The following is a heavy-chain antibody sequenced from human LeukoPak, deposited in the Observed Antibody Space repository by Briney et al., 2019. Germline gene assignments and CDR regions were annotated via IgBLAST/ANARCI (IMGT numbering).Heavy chain of an antibody. V-gene: IGHV4-4*09. Sequence: SETLSLTCTVSGGSISSYYWSWIRQPPGKGLEWIGYIYTSGSTNYNPSLKSRVTISVDTSKNQFSLKLSSVTAADTAVYYCARSNKRWLLFNAFDIWGQGTMVTVSS. CDR1: GGSISSYY. D-gene: IGHD5-24*01. J-gene: IGHJ3*02. CDR3: ARSNKRWLLFNAFDI. CDR2: IYTSGST.